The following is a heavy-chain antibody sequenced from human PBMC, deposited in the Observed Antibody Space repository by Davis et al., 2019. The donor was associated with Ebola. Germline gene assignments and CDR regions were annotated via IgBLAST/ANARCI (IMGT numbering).Heavy chain of an antibody. CDR3: ARDARDFWSGYFDYYYYMDV. CDR2: ISWNSGSI. J-gene: IGHJ6*03. V-gene: IGHV3-9*01. Sequence: PGGSLRLSCAASGFTFDDYAMHWVRQAPGKGLEWVSGISWNSGSIGYADSVKGRFTISRDNAKNSLYLQMNSLRAEDTAVYYCARDARDFWSGYFDYYYYMDVWGKGTTVTVSS. D-gene: IGHD3-3*01. CDR1: GFTFDDYA.